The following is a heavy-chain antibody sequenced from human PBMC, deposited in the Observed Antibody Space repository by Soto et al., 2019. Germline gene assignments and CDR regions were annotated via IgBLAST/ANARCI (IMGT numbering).Heavy chain of an antibody. CDR1: GYTFTGYY. J-gene: IGHJ4*02. V-gene: IGHV1-18*04. Sequence: GASVKVSCKASGYTFTGYYMHWVRQAPGQGLEWMGWISAYNGNTNYAQKLQGRVTMTTDTSTSTAYMELRSLRSDDTAVYYCARDYDILTGYYNFDYWGQGTLVTVSS. CDR2: ISAYNGNT. CDR3: ARDYDILTGYYNFDY. D-gene: IGHD3-9*01.